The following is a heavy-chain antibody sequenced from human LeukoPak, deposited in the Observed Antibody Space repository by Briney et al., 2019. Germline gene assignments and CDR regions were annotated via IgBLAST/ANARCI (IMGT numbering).Heavy chain of an antibody. D-gene: IGHD3-16*01. CDR3: ARVGVGKVAGKHFYD. V-gene: IGHV3-53*04. Sequence: GGSLRLSCTASGFPVSSSYMTWVRQAPGKGLQWVSLIYGGGDTFYADSMKGRFTISRHNFENTLYLQMNNLRAEDTAVYYCARVGVGKVAGKHFYDWGQGTLVTVSS. CDR1: GFPVSSSY. J-gene: IGHJ4*02. CDR2: IYGGGDT.